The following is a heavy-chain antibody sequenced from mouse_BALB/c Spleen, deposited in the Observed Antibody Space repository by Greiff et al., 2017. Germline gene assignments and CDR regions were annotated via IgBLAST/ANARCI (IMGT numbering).Heavy chain of an antibody. Sequence: EVQGVESGGGLVQPGGSRKLSCAASGFTFSSFGMHWVRQAPEKGLEWVAYISSGSSTIYYADTVKGRFTISRDNPKNTLFLQMTSLRSEDTAMYYCARSGDYASWFAYWGQGTLVTVSA. CDR2: ISSGSSTI. CDR1: GFTFSSFG. V-gene: IGHV5-17*02. D-gene: IGHD2-4*01. CDR3: ARSGDYASWFAY. J-gene: IGHJ3*01.